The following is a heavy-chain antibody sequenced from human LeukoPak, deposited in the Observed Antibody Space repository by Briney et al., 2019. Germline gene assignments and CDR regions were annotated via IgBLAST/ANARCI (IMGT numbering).Heavy chain of an antibody. CDR2: VFDSGST. CDR1: VGSISNYW. D-gene: IGHD6-13*01. J-gene: IGHJ4*02. Sequence: SETLSLTCTVSVGSISNYWWSWIRQPPGKGLEWIGYVFDSGSTNYNPSLKSRVTISVDTSKKQFSLKVSSVTAADTAVYYCARGYSSSWNYLDYWGQGTLVTVSS. CDR3: ARGYSSSWNYLDY. V-gene: IGHV4-59*01.